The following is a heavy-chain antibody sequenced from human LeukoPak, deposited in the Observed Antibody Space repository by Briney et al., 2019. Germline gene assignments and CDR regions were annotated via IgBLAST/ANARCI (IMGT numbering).Heavy chain of an antibody. CDR1: GGTFSSYA. CDR2: MNPNSGNT. J-gene: IGHJ4*02. CDR3: ARACGYSYGYALGY. D-gene: IGHD5-18*01. V-gene: IGHV1-8*02. Sequence: ASVKVSCKASGGTFSSYAINWVRQATGQGLEWMGWMNPNSGNTGYAQKFQGRVTMTRNTSISTAYMELSSLRSEDTAVYYCARACGYSYGYALGYWGQGTLVTVPS.